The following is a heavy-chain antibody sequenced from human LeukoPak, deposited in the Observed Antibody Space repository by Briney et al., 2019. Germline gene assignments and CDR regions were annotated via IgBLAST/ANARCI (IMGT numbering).Heavy chain of an antibody. J-gene: IGHJ3*02. CDR2: ISRGGSTT. CDR1: GFTFSDYY. D-gene: IGHD6-13*01. V-gene: IGHV3-11*01. Sequence: GGSLRLSCAASGFTFSDYYMNWIRQALGKGLEWVSYISRGGSTTYYADSVKGRFTISRDNAKNSLYPQMNSLRAEDTAVYYCVRGVSISSSWYNDIWGQGTMVTVSS. CDR3: VRGVSISSSWYNDI.